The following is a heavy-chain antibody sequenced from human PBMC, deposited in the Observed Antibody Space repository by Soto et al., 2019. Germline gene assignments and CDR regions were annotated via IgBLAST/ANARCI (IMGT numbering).Heavy chain of an antibody. V-gene: IGHV4-39*01. CDR2: IYYSGST. Sequence: SETLSLTCTVSGGSISSSSYYWGWIRQPPGKGLEWIGSIYYSGSTYYNPSLKSRVTISVDTSKNQFSLKLSSVTAADTAVYYCARQKKYGSWCWAEPYYFDYWGQGTLVTVSS. CDR1: GGSISSSSYY. J-gene: IGHJ4*02. D-gene: IGHD3-10*01. CDR3: ARQKKYGSWCWAEPYYFDY.